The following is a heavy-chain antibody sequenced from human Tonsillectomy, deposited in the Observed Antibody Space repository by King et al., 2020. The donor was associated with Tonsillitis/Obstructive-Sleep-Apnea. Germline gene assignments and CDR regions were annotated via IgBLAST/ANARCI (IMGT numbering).Heavy chain of an antibody. V-gene: IGHV1-2*02. CDR3: ARSRYCSSTSCYTGSVNWFDP. J-gene: IGHJ5*02. CDR1: GYTFTGYY. CDR2: INPNSGGT. Sequence: QLVQSGAEVKKPGASVKVSCKASGYTFTGYYMHWVRQAPGQGLEWIGWINPNSGGTNYAQKFQGRVTMTRDTSISTAYMELSRLRSDDTAVYYCARSRYCSSTSCYTGSVNWFDPWGQGTLVTVSS. D-gene: IGHD2-2*02.